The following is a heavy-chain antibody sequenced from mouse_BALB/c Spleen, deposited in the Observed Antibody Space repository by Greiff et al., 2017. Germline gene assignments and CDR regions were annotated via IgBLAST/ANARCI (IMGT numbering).Heavy chain of an antibody. Sequence: QVQLQQPGAELVKPGASVKLSCKASGYTFTSYWMHWVKQRPGQGLEWIGEINPSNGRTNYNEKFKSKATLTVDKSSSTAYMQLSSLTSEDSAVYYCAKPYGSSPFAYWGQGTLVTVSA. D-gene: IGHD1-1*01. CDR3: AKPYGSSPFAY. CDR1: GYTFTSYW. V-gene: IGHV1S81*02. CDR2: INPSNGRT. J-gene: IGHJ3*01.